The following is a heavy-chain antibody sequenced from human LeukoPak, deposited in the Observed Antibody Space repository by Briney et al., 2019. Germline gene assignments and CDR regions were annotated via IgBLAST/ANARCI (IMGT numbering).Heavy chain of an antibody. CDR3: ARGPATHYYGSGSYFDY. J-gene: IGHJ4*02. CDR1: GYTFTSYA. V-gene: IGHV7-4-1*02. CDR2: INTNTGNP. Sequence: ASVKVSCKASGYTFTSYAMNWVRQAPGQGLEWMGWINTNTGNPTYAQGFTGRFVFSLDTSVSTAYLQISSLKAEDTAVYYCARGPATHYYGSGSYFDYWGQGTLVTVSS. D-gene: IGHD3-10*01.